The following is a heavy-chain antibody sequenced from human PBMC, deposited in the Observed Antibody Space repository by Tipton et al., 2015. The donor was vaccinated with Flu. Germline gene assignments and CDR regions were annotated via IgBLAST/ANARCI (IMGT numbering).Heavy chain of an antibody. CDR1: GYSISSGYY. CDR2: IYHTGST. J-gene: IGHJ4*02. Sequence: LRLSCIVSGYSISSGYYWGWIRQPPGKGLEWIGSIYHTGSTYYNPSLKSRVTISVDTSKNQFALKLSSVTAADTAVYYCARGIYISSSWYVGRGDPNKNDYWGQGTLVTDSS. CDR3: ARGIYISSSWYVGRGDPNKNDY. V-gene: IGHV4-38-2*02. D-gene: IGHD6-13*01.